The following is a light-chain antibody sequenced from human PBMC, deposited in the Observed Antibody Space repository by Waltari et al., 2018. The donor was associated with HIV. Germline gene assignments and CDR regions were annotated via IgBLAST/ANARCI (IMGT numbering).Light chain of an antibody. CDR2: LNSDGSH. Sequence: QLVLTQSPSASASLGASVKLTCTLSSGHSSYAIAWHHQQPEKGPRYLMKLNSDGSHSKGDVIPDLFSGSTSAPERYLTSASLQSEDEADYYCQTWGTGIRVFGGGTKLSGL. J-gene: IGLJ3*02. CDR1: SGHSSYA. CDR3: QTWGTGIRV. V-gene: IGLV4-69*01.